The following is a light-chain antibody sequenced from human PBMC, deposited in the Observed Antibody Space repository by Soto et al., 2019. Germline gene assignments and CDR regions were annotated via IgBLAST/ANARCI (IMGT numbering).Light chain of an antibody. J-gene: IGLJ2*01. CDR2: DVN. CDR3: TSYASGSSHVV. Sequence: QSALTQPASVSGSPGQSITLSCTGTSSDIGGYDYVSWYQRHPGIAPKLIIYDVNNRPSGVTNRFSGSKSGNTASLTISGLQADDEADDYCTSYASGSSHVVFGGGTKLTVL. CDR1: SSDIGGYDY. V-gene: IGLV2-14*01.